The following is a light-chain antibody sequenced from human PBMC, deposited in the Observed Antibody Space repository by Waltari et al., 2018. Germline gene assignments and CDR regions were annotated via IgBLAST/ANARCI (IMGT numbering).Light chain of an antibody. V-gene: IGLV1-47*01. CDR1: NSTTGSND. CDR2: KNN. J-gene: IGLJ2*01. CDR3: AAWDDSLSAVP. Sequence: QSVLTQPPSTSGTPGPRVTRPCSGSNSTTGSNDVYWYPQVPGMAPRLLIYKNNHRPSGVPARFSGSKSGTSASLAISALRSEDEADYYCAAWDDSLSAVPFGGGTKVTVL.